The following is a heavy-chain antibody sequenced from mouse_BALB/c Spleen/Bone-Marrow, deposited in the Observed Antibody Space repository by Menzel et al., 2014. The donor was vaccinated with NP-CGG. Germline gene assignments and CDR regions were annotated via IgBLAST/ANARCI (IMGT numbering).Heavy chain of an antibody. CDR1: GFNIKDTY. CDR2: IDPANGNT. D-gene: IGHD4-1*01. V-gene: IGHV14-3*02. J-gene: IGHJ4*01. CDR3: ARWEYYAMDY. Sequence: EVQVVESGAELVKPGASVKLSCTASGFNIKDTYMHWVKQRPEQGLEWIGRIDPANGNTKYDPKFQGKATITADTSSNTAYLQLSSLTSEDTAVYYCARWEYYAMDYWGQGTSVTVFS.